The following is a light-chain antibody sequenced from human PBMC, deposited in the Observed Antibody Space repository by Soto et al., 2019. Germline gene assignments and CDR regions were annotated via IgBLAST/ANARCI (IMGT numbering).Light chain of an antibody. CDR2: AAS. J-gene: IGKJ5*01. CDR3: QQPISFPIT. V-gene: IGKV1D-12*01. Sequence: DIQMTQSPSSVSASVGDRVTITCRASQDLSSWLAWYQQKPGKAPKLLISAASSLQSGVPSRFSGSGSGTDFTLTIRSLQPEDFATHYCQQPISFPITFGQGTRLEIK. CDR1: QDLSSW.